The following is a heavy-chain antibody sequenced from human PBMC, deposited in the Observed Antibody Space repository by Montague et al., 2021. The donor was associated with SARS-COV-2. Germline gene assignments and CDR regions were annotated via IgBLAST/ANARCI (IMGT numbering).Heavy chain of an antibody. D-gene: IGHD2-2*01. CDR1: GGSFSGYY. J-gene: IGHJ6*02. CDR2: INHSGST. Sequence: SETLSLTCAVYGGSFSGYYWSWIRQPPGKGLGWIGEINHSGSTNXXPSLKSRVTISVDTSKNQFSLKLSSVTAADTAVYYCTREGYQVLWSDYYYGMDVWGQGTTVTVSS. CDR3: TREGYQVLWSDYYYGMDV. V-gene: IGHV4-34*01.